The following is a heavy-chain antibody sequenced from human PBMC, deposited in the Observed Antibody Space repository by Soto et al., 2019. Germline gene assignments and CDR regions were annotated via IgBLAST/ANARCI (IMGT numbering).Heavy chain of an antibody. CDR2: FDPEDGET. V-gene: IGHV1-24*01. J-gene: IGHJ6*02. Sequence: ASVKVSCKVSGYTLTELSMHWVRQAPGKGLEWMGGFDPEDGETIYAQKFQGRVTMTEDTSTDTAYMELSSLRSEDTAVYYCATNRKTYYCYGMDVWGQGTTVTVSS. CDR1: GYTLTELS. CDR3: ATNRKTYYCYGMDV.